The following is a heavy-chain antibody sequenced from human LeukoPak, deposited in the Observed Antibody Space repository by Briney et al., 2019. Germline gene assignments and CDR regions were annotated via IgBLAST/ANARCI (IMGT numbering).Heavy chain of an antibody. D-gene: IGHD6-19*01. CDR2: IYYSGST. V-gene: IGHV4-39*01. Sequence: SETLSLTCTVSGGSIGSTNYYWGWIRQPPGKGLEWIANIYYSGSTYYNPSLKSRVTISVDTSKSQFSLRLNSVTAADTSIYYCARIPTNAVPSAHNGFDIWGQGTMLTVSS. CDR3: ARIPTNAVPSAHNGFDI. J-gene: IGHJ3*02. CDR1: GGSIGSTNYY.